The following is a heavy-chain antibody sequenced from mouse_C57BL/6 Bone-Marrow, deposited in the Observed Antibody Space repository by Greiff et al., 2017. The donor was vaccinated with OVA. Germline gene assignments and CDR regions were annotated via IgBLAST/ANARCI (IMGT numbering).Heavy chain of an antibody. V-gene: IGHV1-81*01. D-gene: IGHD2-5*01. Sequence: QVQLQQSGAELARPGASVKLSCKASGYTFTSYGISWVKQRTGQGLEWIGEIYPRSGNTYYNEKFKGKATLTADKSSSTAYMELRSLTSEDSAVYFCARTPYYSNYDYAMDYWGQGTSVTVSS. CDR1: GYTFTSYG. CDR3: ARTPYYSNYDYAMDY. CDR2: IYPRSGNT. J-gene: IGHJ4*01.